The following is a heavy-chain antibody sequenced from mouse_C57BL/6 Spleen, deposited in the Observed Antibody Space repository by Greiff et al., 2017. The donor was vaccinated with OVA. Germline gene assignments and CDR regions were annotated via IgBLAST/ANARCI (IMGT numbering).Heavy chain of an antibody. CDR1: GYTFTSYW. J-gene: IGHJ2*01. CDR3: ARPSSLRSSFDY. CDR2: IHPNSGST. D-gene: IGHD1-1*01. V-gene: IGHV1-64*01. Sequence: VQLQQPGAELVKPGASVKLSCKASGYTFTSYWMHWVKQRPGQGLEWIGMIHPNSGSTNYNEKFKSKATLTVDKSSSTAYMQLSSLTSEDSAVYYCARPSSLRSSFDYWGQGTTLTVSS.